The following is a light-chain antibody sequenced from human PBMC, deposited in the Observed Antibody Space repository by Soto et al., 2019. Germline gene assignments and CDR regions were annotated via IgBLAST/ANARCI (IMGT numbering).Light chain of an antibody. CDR3: LQYGSFSPIT. J-gene: IGKJ4*01. CDR1: RSISNW. Sequence: DIQMTQSPSTLSASVGDRVTITCRASRSISNWLAWYQQRPGIAPKLLIFDASILQSGVPSRFSGSGSGTEFTLSISRLQTDDFATYYCLQYGSFSPITFGGGTKVEI. V-gene: IGKV1-5*01. CDR2: DAS.